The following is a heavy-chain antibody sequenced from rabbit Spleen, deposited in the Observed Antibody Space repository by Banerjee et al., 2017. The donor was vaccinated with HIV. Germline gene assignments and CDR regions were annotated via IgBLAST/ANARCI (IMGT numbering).Heavy chain of an antibody. CDR3: ARALNNFGDLYYAAMDL. J-gene: IGHJ6*01. CDR2: IYTGSGST. CDR1: GFSFSSSYW. V-gene: IGHV1S45*01. D-gene: IGHD5-1*01. Sequence: QEQLEESGGDLVKPEGSLTLTCTASGFSFSSSYWICWVRQAPGKGLEWIGCIYTGSGSTYYANWAKGRFTITKTSSTTVTLKMTSLTAADTATYFCARALNNFGDLYYAAMDLWGPGTLVTVS.